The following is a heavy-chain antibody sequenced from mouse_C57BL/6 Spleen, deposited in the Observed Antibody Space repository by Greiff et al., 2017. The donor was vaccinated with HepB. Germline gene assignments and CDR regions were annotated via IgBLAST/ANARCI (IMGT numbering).Heavy chain of an antibody. V-gene: IGHV1-64*01. CDR1: GYTFTSYW. CDR2: IHPNSGST. J-gene: IGHJ1*03. Sequence: VQLQQPGAELVKPGASVKLSCKASGYTFTSYWMHWVKQRPGQGLEWIGMIHPNSGSTNYNEKFKSKATLTVDKSSSTAYMQLSSLTSEDSAVYYCARGSYYGNYDWYFDVWGTGTTVTVSS. D-gene: IGHD2-1*01. CDR3: ARGSYYGNYDWYFDV.